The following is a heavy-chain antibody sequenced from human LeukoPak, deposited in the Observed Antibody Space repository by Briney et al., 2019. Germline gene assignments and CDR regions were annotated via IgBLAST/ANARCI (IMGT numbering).Heavy chain of an antibody. V-gene: IGHV3-48*01. CDR2: ISSNSATT. CDR1: GFSFSTNS. Sequence: GGSLRLSCAASGFSFSTNSMNWVRQVPGKGLEWISYISSNSATTYYADSVKGRFTISRDNAKNSLYLHMNSLRADDTAVYYCARDTRSLIDYWGQGTLVTASS. D-gene: IGHD1-26*01. J-gene: IGHJ4*02. CDR3: ARDTRSLIDY.